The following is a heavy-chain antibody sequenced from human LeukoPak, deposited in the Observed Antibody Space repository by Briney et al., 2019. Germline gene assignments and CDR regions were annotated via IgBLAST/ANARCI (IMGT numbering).Heavy chain of an antibody. D-gene: IGHD3-3*01. V-gene: IGHV1-69*13. CDR2: IIPIFGTA. CDR3: AGLRFLEWSRHYYYGMDV. J-gene: IGHJ6*02. CDR1: GGTFSSYA. Sequence: SVKVSCKASGGTFSSYAISWVRQAPGQGLEGMGGIIPIFGTANYAQKFQGRVTITADESTSTAYMELSSLRSEDTAVYYCAGLRFLEWSRHYYYGMDVWGQGTTVTVSS.